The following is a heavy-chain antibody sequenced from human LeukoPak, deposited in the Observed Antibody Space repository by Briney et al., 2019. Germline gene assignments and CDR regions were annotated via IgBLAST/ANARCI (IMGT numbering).Heavy chain of an antibody. CDR3: ARDIYGGHDY. CDR1: GFTFSNYW. V-gene: IGHV3-7*04. CDR2: INQDGSEK. Sequence: PGGFLRLSCAASGFTFSNYWMSWVRQAPGKGLEWVANINQDGSEKSYVDSVEGRFTISRDNAKKSLYLHVNSLRAEDTAVYYCARDIYGGHDYWGQGTLHTVSS. J-gene: IGHJ4*02. D-gene: IGHD2-21*01.